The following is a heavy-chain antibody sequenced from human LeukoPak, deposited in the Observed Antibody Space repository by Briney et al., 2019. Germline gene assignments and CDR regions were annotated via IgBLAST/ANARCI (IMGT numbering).Heavy chain of an antibody. Sequence: GGSLRLSCAASGFTFSSYSMNWVRQAPGKGLEWVSYISSSSSTIYYADSVKGRFTISRDNAKNSLYLQMNSLRAEDTAVYYCARDPSTDRFQYFDYWGQGALVTVSS. CDR1: GFTFSSYS. D-gene: IGHD2-8*02. V-gene: IGHV3-48*04. CDR3: ARDPSTDRFQYFDY. CDR2: ISSSSSTI. J-gene: IGHJ4*02.